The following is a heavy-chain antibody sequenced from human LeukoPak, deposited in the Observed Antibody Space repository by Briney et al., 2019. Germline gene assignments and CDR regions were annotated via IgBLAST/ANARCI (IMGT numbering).Heavy chain of an antibody. J-gene: IGHJ4*02. D-gene: IGHD3-22*01. Sequence: GGSLRLSCAASGFTFSSYAMNWVRQAPGKGLEWVSYISSSSSSIYYADSVKGRFTISRDNAKNSLYLQMNSLRDEDTAVYYCAKAYYYDSSGPFDYWGQGTLVTVSS. V-gene: IGHV3-48*02. CDR2: ISSSSSSI. CDR1: GFTFSSYA. CDR3: AKAYYYDSSGPFDY.